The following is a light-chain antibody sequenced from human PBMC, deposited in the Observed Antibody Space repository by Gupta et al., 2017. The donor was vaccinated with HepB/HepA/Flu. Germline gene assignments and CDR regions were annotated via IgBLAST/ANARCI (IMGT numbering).Light chain of an antibody. CDR2: GAS. CDR1: QSVSSTY. CDR3: QQDDGSPWT. V-gene: IGKV3-20*01. J-gene: IGKJ1*01. Sequence: EIVLTHSPGTLSLSPGERATLSCRASQSVSSTYLAWYQQKPGQAPRLLIYGASSRATGIPDRFSGSGSGTDFTLTISRLEPEDFAVYYCQQDDGSPWTFGQGTKVEIK.